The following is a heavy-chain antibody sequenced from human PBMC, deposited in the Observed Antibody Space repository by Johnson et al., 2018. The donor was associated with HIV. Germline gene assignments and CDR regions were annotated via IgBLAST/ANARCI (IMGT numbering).Heavy chain of an antibody. Sequence: EVQLVESGGGLVQPGRSLRLSCAASGFTFDDYAMHWVRQAPGKGLEWVSGISWNSGSIGYADSVKGRFTISRDNAKNSLYLQMNSLRAEDTALYYCANEAVDSGAFDIWGQGTMVTVSS. CDR3: ANEAVDSGAFDI. CDR2: ISWNSGSI. CDR1: GFTFDDYA. V-gene: IGHV3-9*01. D-gene: IGHD6-19*01. J-gene: IGHJ3*02.